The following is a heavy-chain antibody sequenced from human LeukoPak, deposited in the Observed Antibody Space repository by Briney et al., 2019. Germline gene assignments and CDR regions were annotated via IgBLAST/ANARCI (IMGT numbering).Heavy chain of an antibody. CDR1: GYTFTGYY. D-gene: IGHD2-2*01. CDR2: INPNSGGT. V-gene: IGHV1-2*06. CDR3: ARDYCSSTSCLFDY. J-gene: IGHJ4*02. Sequence: ASVKVSCRASGYTFTGYYMHWVRQAPGQGLEWMGRINPNSGGTNYAQKFQGRVTMTRDTSISTAYMELSRLRSDDTAVYYCARDYCSSTSCLFDYWGQGTLATVSS.